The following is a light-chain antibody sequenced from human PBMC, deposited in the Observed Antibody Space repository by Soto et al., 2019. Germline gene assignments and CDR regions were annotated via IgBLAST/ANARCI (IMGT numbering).Light chain of an antibody. Sequence: EIVLTQSPGTLSLSPGERATLSCRASQSIYINSLAWYQHKRGQAPRLLIYAVTVRATAVPDRFNGSGSGTDFALTISRLEPEDSAMYYCQQYGDSPFAFGPGTKVDIK. J-gene: IGKJ3*01. CDR1: QSIYINS. CDR3: QQYGDSPFA. V-gene: IGKV3-20*01. CDR2: AVT.